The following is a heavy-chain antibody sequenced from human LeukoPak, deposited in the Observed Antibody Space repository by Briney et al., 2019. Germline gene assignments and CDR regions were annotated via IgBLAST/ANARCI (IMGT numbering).Heavy chain of an antibody. Sequence: ASVKVSCKGLGYTFSSYGISWGRKAPGQGLEWMGWISTYNGDTNYAQKLQGRVTMTTDTSTNTAYMELRSLRSDDTAVYYCAREGLGELTLDYWGQGTLVTVSS. CDR2: ISTYNGDT. J-gene: IGHJ4*02. D-gene: IGHD3-16*01. V-gene: IGHV1-18*01. CDR1: GYTFSSYG. CDR3: AREGLGELTLDY.